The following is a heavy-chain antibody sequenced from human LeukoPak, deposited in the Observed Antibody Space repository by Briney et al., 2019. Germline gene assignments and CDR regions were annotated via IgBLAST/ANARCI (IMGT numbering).Heavy chain of an antibody. J-gene: IGHJ4*02. Sequence: PGGSLRLSCAASGVTFSAYYIHWVRQAPGKGLVWVSRINTDGGHTIYAESVRGRFTISRDNADNMLYLHMNSLRVEDTAVYYCATGSGPDTGNPFNYWGQGTLVTVSS. CDR1: GVTFSAYY. D-gene: IGHD2-8*02. V-gene: IGHV3-74*01. CDR3: ATGSGPDTGNPFNY. CDR2: INTDGGHT.